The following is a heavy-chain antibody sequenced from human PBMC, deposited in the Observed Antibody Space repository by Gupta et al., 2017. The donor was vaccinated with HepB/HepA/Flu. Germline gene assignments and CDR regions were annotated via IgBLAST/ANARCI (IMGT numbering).Heavy chain of an antibody. CDR1: GFTFSGSA. Sequence: EVQLVGSGGGLVQPGGSLKLSCAASGFTFSGSAMHWVRQASGKGLEWVGRIRSKANSYATAYAASVKGRFTISRDDSKNTAYLQMNSLKTEDTAVYYCTRIMDQNDYWGQGTLVTVSS. CDR3: TRIMDQNDY. V-gene: IGHV3-73*02. CDR2: IRSKANSYAT. D-gene: IGHD2-8*01. J-gene: IGHJ4*02.